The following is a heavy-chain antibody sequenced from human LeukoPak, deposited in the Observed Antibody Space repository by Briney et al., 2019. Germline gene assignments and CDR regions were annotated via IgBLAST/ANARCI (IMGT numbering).Heavy chain of an antibody. D-gene: IGHD3-3*01. CDR3: ARTIRFLEWLDWFDP. CDR2: IYHSGST. CDR1: GGSISSGGYS. V-gene: IGHV4-30-2*01. J-gene: IGHJ5*02. Sequence: SETLSLTCAVSGGSISSGGYSWSWIRQPPGKGLEWIGYIYHSGSTYYNPSLKSRVTISVDRSKNQFSLKLSSVTAADTAVYYCARTIRFLEWLDWFDPWGQGTLVTVSS.